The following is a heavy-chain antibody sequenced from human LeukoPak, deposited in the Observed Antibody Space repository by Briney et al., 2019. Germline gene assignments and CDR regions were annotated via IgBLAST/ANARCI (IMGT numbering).Heavy chain of an antibody. J-gene: IGHJ4*02. CDR2: ISGSGGST. V-gene: IGHV3-23*01. CDR1: GFTFSSYA. CDR3: ARVSGRFGRFDY. Sequence: GGSLRLSCAASGFTFSSYAMSWVRQAPGKGLEWVSAISGSGGSTYYADSVKGRFTISRDNSKNTLYLQMNSLRAEDTAVYYCARVSGRFGRFDYWGQGTLVTVSS. D-gene: IGHD3-10*01.